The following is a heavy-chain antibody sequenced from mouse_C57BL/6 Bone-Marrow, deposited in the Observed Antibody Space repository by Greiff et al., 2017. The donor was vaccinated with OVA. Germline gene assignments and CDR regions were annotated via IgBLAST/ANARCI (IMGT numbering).Heavy chain of an antibody. CDR2: IDPANGNT. J-gene: IGHJ3*01. Sequence: VQLQQSVAELVRPGASVKLSCTASGFNIKNTYMHWVKQRPEQGLEWIGRIDPANGNTKYAPKFQGKATITADTSSNTAYLQLSSLTSEDTAIYYCANLNYYGSSWFAYWGQGTLVTVSA. D-gene: IGHD1-1*01. CDR1: GFNIKNTY. CDR3: ANLNYYGSSWFAY. V-gene: IGHV14-3*01.